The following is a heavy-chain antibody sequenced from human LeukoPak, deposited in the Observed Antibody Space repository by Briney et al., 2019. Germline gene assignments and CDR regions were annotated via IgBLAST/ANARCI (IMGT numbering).Heavy chain of an antibody. V-gene: IGHV3-74*01. CDR3: ARTWGTVTGTQDFDY. CDR2: INSDGSRT. J-gene: IGHJ4*02. Sequence: GGSLRLSCAASGFNFNRHWMHWVRHAPGKGLVWVSRINSDGSRTNYADSVKGRFTISRDNAKNTLYLQMESLRDEDTALYYCARTWGTVTGTQDFDYWGQGTLVTVSS. D-gene: IGHD6-19*01. CDR1: GFNFNRHW.